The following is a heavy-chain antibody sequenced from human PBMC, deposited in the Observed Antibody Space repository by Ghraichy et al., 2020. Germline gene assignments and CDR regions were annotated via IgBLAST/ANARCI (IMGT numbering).Heavy chain of an antibody. V-gene: IGHV3-7*01. CDR1: GFTFSSYC. CDR2: IKQDGSEK. J-gene: IGHJ4*02. CDR3: ARYRDYGFSN. Sequence: GESLNISCAASGFTFSSYCMSWVRQAPGKGLEWVANIKQDGSEKFYVDSVKGRFTISRDGAKNSLDLQMNSLRAEDTAVYYCARYRDYGFSNWGQGILVTVSS. D-gene: IGHD4-17*01.